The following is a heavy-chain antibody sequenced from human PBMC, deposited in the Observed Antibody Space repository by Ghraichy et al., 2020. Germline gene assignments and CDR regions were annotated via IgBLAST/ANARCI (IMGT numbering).Heavy chain of an antibody. CDR3: TSAGYSSGYPFDY. D-gene: IGHD6-19*01. J-gene: IGHJ4*02. CDR2: IRSKANNYAT. V-gene: IGHV3-73*01. Sequence: LSLTCAASGFTFSGSAMHWVRQASGKGLEWVGRIRSKANNYATAYVASVKGRFTISRDDSKNTAYLQLNSLKTEDTAVYYCTSAGYSSGYPFDYWGQGTLVTVSS. CDR1: GFTFSGSA.